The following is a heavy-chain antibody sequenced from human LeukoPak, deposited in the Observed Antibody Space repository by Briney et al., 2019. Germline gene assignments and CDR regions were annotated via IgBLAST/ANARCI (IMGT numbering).Heavy chain of an antibody. J-gene: IGHJ6*04. CDR2: INTDGSET. CDR3: AQLGITMIGGV. D-gene: IGHD3-10*02. V-gene: IGHV3-74*03. CDR1: GFTFSSYW. Sequence: NPGGYLRLSCEASGFTFSSYWMHWVRQAPGKGLMWVSRINTDGSETTYADSVKGRFTISRDNAKNSLYLQMNSLRAEDTAVYYCAQLGITMIGGVWGKGTTVTISS.